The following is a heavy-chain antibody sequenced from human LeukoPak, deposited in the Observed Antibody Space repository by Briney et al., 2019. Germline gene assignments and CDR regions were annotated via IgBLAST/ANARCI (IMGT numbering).Heavy chain of an antibody. J-gene: IGHJ4*02. Sequence: SETLSLTCTVSGDSISRSSHFCGWIRQPPGKGLEWIGSIDYSGSTYYNPSLKSRVTISADTSKNQFSLKVSSVTAADTAVYYCARHAPTGTVVSVFDYWGQGTLVTVSS. CDR1: GDSISRSSHF. CDR2: IDYSGST. CDR3: ARHAPTGTVVSVFDY. D-gene: IGHD4-23*01. V-gene: IGHV4-39*01.